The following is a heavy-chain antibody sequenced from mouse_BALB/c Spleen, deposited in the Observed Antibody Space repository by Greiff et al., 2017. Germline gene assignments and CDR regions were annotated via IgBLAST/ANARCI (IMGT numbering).Heavy chain of an antibody. Sequence: QVQLQQSGAELVRPGTSVKVSCKASGYAFTNYLIEWVKQRPGQGLEWIGVINPGSGGTNYNEKFKGKATLTADKSSSTAYMQLSSLTSDDSAVYFCARWGYAGIFDYWGQGTTLTVSA. D-gene: IGHD3-1*01. CDR2: INPGSGGT. CDR1: GYAFTNYL. CDR3: ARWGYAGIFDY. V-gene: IGHV1-54*01. J-gene: IGHJ2*01.